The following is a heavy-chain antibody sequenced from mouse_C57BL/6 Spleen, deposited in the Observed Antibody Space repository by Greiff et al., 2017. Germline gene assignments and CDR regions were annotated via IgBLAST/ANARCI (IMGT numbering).Heavy chain of an antibody. CDR3: ARHYGSSHWYFDV. V-gene: IGHV14-2*01. CDR2: IDPEDGET. CDR1: GFNIKDYY. Sequence: VQLQQSGAELVKPGASVKLSCTASGFNIKDYYMHWVKQRTEQGLEWIGRIDPEDGETKYAPKFQGKATITADTSSNTAYLRLSSLTSEDTAVDYCARHYGSSHWYFDVWGTGTTVTVSS. J-gene: IGHJ1*03. D-gene: IGHD1-1*01.